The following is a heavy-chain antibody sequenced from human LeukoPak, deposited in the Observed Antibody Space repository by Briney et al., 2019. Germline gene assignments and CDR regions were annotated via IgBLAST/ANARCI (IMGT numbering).Heavy chain of an antibody. Sequence: GGSLRLSCAASGFTASSNYMSWVRQAPGKGLEWVSVIYSGGSTYYADSVKGRFTISRDNSKNTLYLQMNSLRAEDTAVYYCAREGYCSSTSCQTGFDYWGQGTLVTVSS. J-gene: IGHJ4*02. CDR3: AREGYCSSTSCQTGFDY. D-gene: IGHD2-2*01. V-gene: IGHV3-53*01. CDR1: GFTASSNY. CDR2: IYSGGST.